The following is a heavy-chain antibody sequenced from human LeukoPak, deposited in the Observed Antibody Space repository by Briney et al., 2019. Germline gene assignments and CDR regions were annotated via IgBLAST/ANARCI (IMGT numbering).Heavy chain of an antibody. CDR3: ARPQDIVVVVGAFDI. CDR1: GFTFDDYA. V-gene: IGHV3-9*01. CDR2: ISWNSGSI. D-gene: IGHD2-15*01. Sequence: GGSLRLSCAASGFTFDDYAMHWVRQAPGKGLEWVSGISWNSGSIGYADSVKGRFTISRDSAKNSLYLQMNSLRAEDTAVYYCARPQDIVVVVGAFDIWGQGTMVTVSS. J-gene: IGHJ3*02.